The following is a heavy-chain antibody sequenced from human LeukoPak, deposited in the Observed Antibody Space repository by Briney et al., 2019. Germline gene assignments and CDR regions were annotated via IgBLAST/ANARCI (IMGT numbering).Heavy chain of an antibody. J-gene: IGHJ3*02. CDR3: ARHFTKGDFWSGYYAFDI. Sequence: SVKVSCKASGGTFSSYATSWVRQAPGQGLEWMGGIIPIFGTANYAQKFQGRVMITTDESTSTAYMELSSLRSEDTAVYYCARHFTKGDFWSGYYAFDIWGQGTMVTVSS. CDR2: IIPIFGTA. V-gene: IGHV1-69*05. D-gene: IGHD3-3*01. CDR1: GGTFSSYA.